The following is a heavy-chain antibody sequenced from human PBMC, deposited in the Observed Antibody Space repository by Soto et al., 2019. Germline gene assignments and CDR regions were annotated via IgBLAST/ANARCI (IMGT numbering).Heavy chain of an antibody. CDR1: GGSISSYY. V-gene: IGHV4-59*08. CDR3: ARHGSGYSGYDYGFDY. J-gene: IGHJ4*02. D-gene: IGHD5-12*01. CDR2: IYYSGST. Sequence: SETLSLTCTVSGGSISSYYWSWIRQPPGKGLEWIGYIYYSGSTNYNPSLKSRVTISVDTSKNQFSLKLSSVTAADTAVYYCARHGSGYSGYDYGFDYWGQGTLVTFSS.